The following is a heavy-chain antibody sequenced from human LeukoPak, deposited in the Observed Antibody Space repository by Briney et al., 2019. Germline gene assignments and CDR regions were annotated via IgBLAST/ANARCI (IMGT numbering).Heavy chain of an antibody. D-gene: IGHD7-27*01. CDR1: GFTFSDHY. V-gene: IGHV3-11*04. CDR3: ARGHWGLDS. J-gene: IGHJ4*02. CDR2: ISHTGTTM. Sequence: GGSLRLSCAASGFTFSDHYMSWIRQAPGKGLEWVSYISHTGTTMYYADSVKGRFTLSRDNARNSLYLQMNSLRAEDTAVYYCARGHWGLDSWGQGPLVSVSS.